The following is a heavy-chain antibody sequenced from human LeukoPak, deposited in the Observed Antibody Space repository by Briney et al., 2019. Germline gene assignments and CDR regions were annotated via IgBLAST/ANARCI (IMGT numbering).Heavy chain of an antibody. CDR1: GYTFTSYD. CDR3: ASPRPPPKEDPLYYYYGMDV. V-gene: IGHV1-8*01. D-gene: IGHD6-6*01. Sequence: ASVKVSCKASGYTFTSYDINWVRQATGQGLEWMGWMNPNSGNTGYAQKFQGRVTMTRNTSISTAYMELSSLRSEDTAVYYCASPRPPPKEDPLYYYYGMDVWGQGTTVTVSS. CDR2: MNPNSGNT. J-gene: IGHJ6*02.